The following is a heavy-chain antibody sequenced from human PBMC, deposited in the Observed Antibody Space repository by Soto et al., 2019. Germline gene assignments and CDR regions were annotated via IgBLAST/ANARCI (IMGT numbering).Heavy chain of an antibody. D-gene: IGHD2-21*01. V-gene: IGHV4-34*01. Sequence: SETLSLTCAVYGGSFSGYYWSWIRQPPGNGLEWIGEINHSGSTNYNPSLKSRVTISVDTSKNQFSLKLSSVTAADTAVYYCARDPTYYYFDYWGQGTLVTVSS. CDR1: GGSFSGYY. J-gene: IGHJ4*02. CDR2: INHSGST. CDR3: ARDPTYYYFDY.